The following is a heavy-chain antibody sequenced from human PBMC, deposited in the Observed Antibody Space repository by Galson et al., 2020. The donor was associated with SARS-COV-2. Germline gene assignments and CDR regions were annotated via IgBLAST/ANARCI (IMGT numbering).Heavy chain of an antibody. V-gene: IGHV1-18*01. CDR1: GSSFTTYG. CDR2: IAAYNGYP. J-gene: IGHJ2*01. CDR3: ARVYSTWYWYFDL. Sequence: ASVKLSCQASGSSFTTYGLTCVPQPPGQGLEWLRWIAAYNGYPNPPQNLQGRVTISIDTATSTAYMELSSLKSDDTAVYYCARVYSTWYWYFDLWGRGTLVTVSS. D-gene: IGHD6-13*01.